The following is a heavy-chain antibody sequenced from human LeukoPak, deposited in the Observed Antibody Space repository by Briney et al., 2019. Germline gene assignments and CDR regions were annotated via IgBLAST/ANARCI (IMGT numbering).Heavy chain of an antibody. Sequence: GGSLRLSCAASGFTVSSHNMGWVRQAQGKGLEWVSVIYSGGSTYYADSVKGRFTISGDNSKNTLYLQMSSLRAEDTAVYYCVRDLFFDYWGQGSLVTVSS. CDR2: IYSGGST. CDR1: GFTVSSHN. D-gene: IGHD3-3*01. CDR3: VRDLFFDY. J-gene: IGHJ4*02. V-gene: IGHV3-66*01.